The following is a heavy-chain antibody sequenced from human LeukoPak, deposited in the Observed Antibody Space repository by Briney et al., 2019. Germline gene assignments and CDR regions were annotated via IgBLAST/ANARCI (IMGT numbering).Heavy chain of an antibody. CDR3: AGSIAVAGTGAFDI. Sequence: PSETLSLTCTVSGGSISSYYWSWIRQPPGKGLEWIGYIYDSGSTNYNPSLKSRVTISVDTSKNQFSLKLSSVTAADTAVYYCAGSIAVAGTGAFDIWGQGTMVTVSS. D-gene: IGHD6-19*01. CDR1: GGSISSYY. V-gene: IGHV4-59*08. CDR2: IYDSGST. J-gene: IGHJ3*02.